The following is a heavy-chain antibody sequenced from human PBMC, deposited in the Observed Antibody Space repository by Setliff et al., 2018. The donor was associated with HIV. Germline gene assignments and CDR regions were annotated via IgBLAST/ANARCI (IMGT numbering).Heavy chain of an antibody. D-gene: IGHD3-3*01. CDR3: ARGVWSGYYPDAFDI. J-gene: IGHJ3*02. CDR2: ISHSGST. CDR1: GYSINSDYY. V-gene: IGHV4-38-2*01. Sequence: SETLSLTCAVSGYSINSDYYWAWIRQPPGKGLEWLGSISHSGSTYYNPSLRSRVTISVDTSKNQFSLKLSSVTAADTAVYYCARGVWSGYYPDAFDIWGQGTMVTVSS.